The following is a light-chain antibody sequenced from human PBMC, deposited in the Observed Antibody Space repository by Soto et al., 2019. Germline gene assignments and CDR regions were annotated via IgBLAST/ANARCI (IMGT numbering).Light chain of an antibody. CDR3: QQASSFPHT. J-gene: IGKJ2*01. CDR1: QGINKW. CDR2: AAS. V-gene: IGKV1-12*01. Sequence: DIQMTQSPSSVSAPVGDRVTISCRASQGINKWLAWYQQKPGKAPKLLISAASTLQSGVPSRFSGSGSGTEFTLTIQSLQPDDIATYYCQQASSFPHTFGQGTKLEIK.